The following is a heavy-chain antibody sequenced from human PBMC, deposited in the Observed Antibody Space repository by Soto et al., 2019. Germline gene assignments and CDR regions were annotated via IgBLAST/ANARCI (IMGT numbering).Heavy chain of an antibody. V-gene: IGHV1-3*01. CDR3: AGGGSLYWYFDL. CDR2: INAGNGNT. J-gene: IGHJ2*01. Sequence: QVQLVQSGAEVKKPGASVKVSCKASGYTFTSYAMHWVRQAPGQRLEWMGWINAGNGNTKYSQKFQGRVTITRDTSASTANMELSSLRSEYTAVYYCAGGGSLYWYFDLWGRGTLVTVSS. D-gene: IGHD1-26*01. CDR1: GYTFTSYA.